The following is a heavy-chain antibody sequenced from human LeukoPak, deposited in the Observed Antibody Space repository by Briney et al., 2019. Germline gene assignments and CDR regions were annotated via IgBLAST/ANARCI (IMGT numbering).Heavy chain of an antibody. CDR2: ISGSGGST. J-gene: IGHJ4*02. V-gene: IGHV3-23*01. D-gene: IGHD3-10*01. CDR1: GFTFSSYA. Sequence: PGGSLRLSCAASGFTFSSYAMSWVRQAPGKGLEWVSAISGSGGSTYYADSVKGQFTISRDNSKNTLYLQMNSLRAEDTAVYYCAKDGSYGSGSYYRGPYFDYWGQGTLVTVSS. CDR3: AKDGSYGSGSYYRGPYFDY.